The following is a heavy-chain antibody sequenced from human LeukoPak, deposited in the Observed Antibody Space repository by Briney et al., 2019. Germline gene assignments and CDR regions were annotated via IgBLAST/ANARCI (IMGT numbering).Heavy chain of an antibody. J-gene: IGHJ4*02. CDR2: INPTGDST. Sequence: EASVKVSCKASGYTFSSYCMHWVRQAPGQGLEWVGLINPTGDSTNYAQNFRGRVTMTRDTSTSTVYMDLSSLRSEDTAVYYCAREASGGYFDYWGQGTLVTVSS. CDR3: AREASGGYFDY. CDR1: GYTFSSYC. D-gene: IGHD4-23*01. V-gene: IGHV1-46*01.